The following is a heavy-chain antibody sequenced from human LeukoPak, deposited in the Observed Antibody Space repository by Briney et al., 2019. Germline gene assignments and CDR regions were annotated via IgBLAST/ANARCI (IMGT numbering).Heavy chain of an antibody. CDR2: IRYDGND. D-gene: IGHD3-22*01. J-gene: IGHJ4*02. CDR1: GFTFSYYG. Sequence: PGGSLRLSCTASGFTFSYYGMHWVRQAPGKGLEWVSFIRYDGNDNEDSVKGRFAISRDTSRNTLYLQMNSLRAEDTAVYYCAREPVGYYDSSGYYYFDYWGQGTLVTVSS. V-gene: IGHV3-30*02. CDR3: AREPVGYYDSSGYYYFDY.